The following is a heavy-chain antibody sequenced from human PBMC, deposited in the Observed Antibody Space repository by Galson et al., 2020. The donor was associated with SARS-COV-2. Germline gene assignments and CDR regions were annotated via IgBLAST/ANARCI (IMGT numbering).Heavy chain of an antibody. CDR2: ISRGGGNT. Sequence: GESLKISCAASGFAFNFYAMSWVRQTPGKGLEWVSSISRGGGNTYYADSVKGRFTISRDNSRKTLYLQMSSLRAEDSARYYCAKDGMANWDQAYIDVWGKGTTVTISS. D-gene: IGHD7-27*01. CDR3: AKDGMANWDQAYIDV. CDR1: GFAFNFYA. J-gene: IGHJ6*03. V-gene: IGHV3-23*01.